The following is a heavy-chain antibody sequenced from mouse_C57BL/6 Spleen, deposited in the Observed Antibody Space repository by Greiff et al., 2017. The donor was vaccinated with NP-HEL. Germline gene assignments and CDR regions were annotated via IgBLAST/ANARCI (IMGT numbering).Heavy chain of an antibody. V-gene: IGHV5-12*01. CDR3: ARQGLYGEAFGY. Sequence: EVMLVESGGGLVQPGGSLKLSCAASGFTFSDYYMYWVRQTPEKRLEWVAYISNGGGSTYYPDTVKGRFTISRDNAKNTLYLQMSRLKSEGTARYYCARQGLYGEAFGYWGQGTTRTVSS. CDR2: ISNGGGST. J-gene: IGHJ2*01. CDR1: GFTFSDYY. D-gene: IGHD1-1*01.